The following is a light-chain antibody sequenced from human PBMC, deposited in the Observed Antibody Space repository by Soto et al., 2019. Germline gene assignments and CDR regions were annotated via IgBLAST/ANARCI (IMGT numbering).Light chain of an antibody. CDR1: QSISSW. CDR3: QQYNSADT. J-gene: IGKJ2*01. V-gene: IGKV1-5*03. CDR2: KAS. Sequence: DIQMTQSPSSLSASVGDSVTITCRASQSISSWLAWYQQKPGKAPKVLIYKASILESGVPSRFSGSGSGTNFTLNHRRLAADDFGTYYCQQYNSADTFGQGTKVDIK.